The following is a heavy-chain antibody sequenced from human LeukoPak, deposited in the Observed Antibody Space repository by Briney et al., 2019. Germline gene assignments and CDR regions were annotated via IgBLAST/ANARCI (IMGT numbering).Heavy chain of an antibody. D-gene: IGHD6-13*01. V-gene: IGHV3-74*01. J-gene: IGHJ4*02. CDR2: INSDGSTT. Sequence: GGSLRLSCAAFEFTFSSYWMHWVRQAPGKGLVWVSRINSDGSTTTYAESVKGRFTISRDNAKNTLYLQMNSLRAEDTAVYYCARAGKKVTSSSLTDYWGQGTLVTASS. CDR3: ARAGKKVTSSSLTDY. CDR1: EFTFSSYW.